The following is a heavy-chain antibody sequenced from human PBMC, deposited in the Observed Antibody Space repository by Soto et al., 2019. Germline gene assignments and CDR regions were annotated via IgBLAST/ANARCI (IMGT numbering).Heavy chain of an antibody. V-gene: IGHV4-34*01. CDR3: AISTVTTFDY. CDR1: GGSFSGYY. J-gene: IGHJ4*02. D-gene: IGHD4-17*01. CDR2: INHSGST. Sequence: SETLSLTCAVYGGSFSGYYWSWIRQPPGKGLEWIGEINHSGSTNYNPSLKSRVTISVDTSKNQFSLMLSSVTAADTAVYYCAISTVTTFDYWGQGTLVTVSS.